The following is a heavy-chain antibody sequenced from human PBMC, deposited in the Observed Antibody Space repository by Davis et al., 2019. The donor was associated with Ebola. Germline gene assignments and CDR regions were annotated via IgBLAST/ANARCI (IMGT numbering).Heavy chain of an antibody. CDR1: GFTFSSYG. V-gene: IGHV3-30*03. CDR3: SGLGASSGWYLP. D-gene: IGHD6-19*01. Sequence: GESLKISCAASGFTFSSYGMHWVRQAPGKGLEWVAVISYDGSNKYYADSVKGRFTISRDNSKNTLYLQMNSLRAEDTAVYYCSGLGASSGWYLPSGQGTLVTVSS. J-gene: IGHJ5*02. CDR2: ISYDGSNK.